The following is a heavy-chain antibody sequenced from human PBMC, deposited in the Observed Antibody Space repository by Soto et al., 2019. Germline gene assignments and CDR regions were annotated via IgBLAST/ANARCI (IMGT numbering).Heavy chain of an antibody. J-gene: IGHJ1*01. CDR3: VKDESINWYSGHFRH. CDR1: GFTFDDYA. Sequence: QTGGSLRLSCAASGFTFDDYAMHWVRQVPGKGLEWVSGINWNSGSIGYADSVKGRFAISRDNAKNSLHLQMNSLRAEDTAFYYCVKDESINWYSGHFRHWGQGTLVTVSS. CDR2: INWNSGSI. V-gene: IGHV3-9*01. D-gene: IGHD6-13*01.